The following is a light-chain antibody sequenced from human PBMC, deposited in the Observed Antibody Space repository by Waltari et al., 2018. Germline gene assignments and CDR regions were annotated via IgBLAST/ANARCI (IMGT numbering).Light chain of an antibody. CDR1: QNVGSQ. Sequence: ELVLTQSPATLSLSPGERAALSCRASQNVGSQLGWYQQRPGQAPRLLIDAVSNRASGVPARFSGSGSGTDFTLTISSLEPEDFAVYYCQQRDSWPLTFGGGTKVEIK. CDR3: QQRDSWPLT. V-gene: IGKV3-11*01. CDR2: AVS. J-gene: IGKJ4*01.